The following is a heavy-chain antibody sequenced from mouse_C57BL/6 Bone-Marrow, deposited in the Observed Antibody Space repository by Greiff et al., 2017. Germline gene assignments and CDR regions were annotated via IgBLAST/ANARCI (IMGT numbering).Heavy chain of an antibody. D-gene: IGHD2-4*01. Sequence: VQLQQSGPELVKPGASVKISCKASGYSFTDYNMNWVKQSNGKSLEWIGVINPNNGTTSYTQKFKGKATLTVDQSSSTAYMQLNSLTSADSAVYYCARGYDYGYAMGYWGQGTSVTVSS. CDR2: INPNNGTT. J-gene: IGHJ4*01. CDR1: GYSFTDYN. CDR3: ARGYDYGYAMGY. V-gene: IGHV1-39*01.